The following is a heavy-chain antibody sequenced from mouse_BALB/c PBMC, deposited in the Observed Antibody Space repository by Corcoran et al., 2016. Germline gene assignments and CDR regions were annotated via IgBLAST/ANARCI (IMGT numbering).Heavy chain of an antibody. V-gene: IGHV9-1*02. CDR1: GYTFTNYG. Sequence: QIQLVQSGPELKKPGETVKISCKASGYTFTNYGMNWVKQAPGKGLKWMGWINTYTGEPTYADDFKGRFAFSLETSASTAYLQINNLKNEDMATYFCARTTDYWGQGTTLTVSS. D-gene: IGHD1-1*01. CDR3: ARTTDY. CDR2: INTYTGEP. J-gene: IGHJ2*01.